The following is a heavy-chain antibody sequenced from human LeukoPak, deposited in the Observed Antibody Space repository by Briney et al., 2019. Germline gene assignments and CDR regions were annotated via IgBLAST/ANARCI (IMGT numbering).Heavy chain of an antibody. D-gene: IGHD1-26*01. CDR3: ATGSLYIGSYYYFDY. V-gene: IGHV3-15*01. CDR1: GFTFLNAW. J-gene: IGHJ4*02. Sequence: GGSLRLSCAASGFTFLNAWMSWVRQAPGKGLEWVGHIKSKSGGGTTDYAAPVKGRFTISRDDSKNTLYLQMSTLETGDTAVYYCATGSLYIGSYYYFDYWGQGTLVTVSS. CDR2: IKSKSGGGTT.